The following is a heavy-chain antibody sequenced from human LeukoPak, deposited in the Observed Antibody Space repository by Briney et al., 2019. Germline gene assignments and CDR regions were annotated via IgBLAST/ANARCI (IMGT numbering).Heavy chain of an antibody. CDR1: GYTFTSYG. V-gene: IGHV1-18*01. Sequence: ASVKVSCKASGYTFTSYGISWVRQAPGHGLEWMGWISAYNGNTNYAQKLQGRVTMTTDTSTSTAYLELRSLRSDDTAVYYCARDIIAYYDSSGYDYWGQGTLVTVSS. CDR2: ISAYNGNT. J-gene: IGHJ4*02. CDR3: ARDIIAYYDSSGYDY. D-gene: IGHD3-22*01.